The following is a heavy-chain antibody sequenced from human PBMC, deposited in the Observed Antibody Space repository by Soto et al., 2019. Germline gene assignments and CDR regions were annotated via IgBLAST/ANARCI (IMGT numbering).Heavy chain of an antibody. CDR2: INHKGNT. CDR1: GGSFIGYY. D-gene: IGHD6-19*01. V-gene: IGHV4-34*01. J-gene: IGHJ4*02. CDR3: ARGAPRDSSGLYFDD. Sequence: SETLSLTCAAYGGSFIGYYWNWVRQPPGKGLEWDGEINHKGNTNYNPSLKSRVTISIDTSTSQFSLKLSSLIATDTAVYYCARGAPRDSSGLYFDDWGQGGLVTVSS.